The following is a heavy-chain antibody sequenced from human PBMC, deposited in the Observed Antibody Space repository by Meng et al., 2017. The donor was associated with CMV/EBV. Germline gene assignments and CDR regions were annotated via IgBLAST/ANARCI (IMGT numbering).Heavy chain of an antibody. V-gene: IGHV4-34*01. CDR1: GGSFRGYY. CDR3: ARGGNWLDP. J-gene: IGHJ5*02. Sequence: QGRLQRGGAGLVKPSETLSLTCAVYGGSFRGYYWSWIRQPPGKVLEWIGEINHSGSTNYNPSLKSRVTISVDTSKNQFSLKLSSVTAADTAVYYCARGGNWLDPWGQGTLVTVSS. CDR2: INHSGST.